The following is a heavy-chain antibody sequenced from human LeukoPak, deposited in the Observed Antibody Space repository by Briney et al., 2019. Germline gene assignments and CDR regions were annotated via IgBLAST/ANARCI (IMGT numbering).Heavy chain of an antibody. CDR1: GFTFSSYA. CDR2: ISGSGGST. V-gene: IGHV3-23*01. Sequence: GGSLRLSCAASGFTFSSYAMSWIRQAPGKGLEWVSAISGSGGSTYYADSVKGRFTISRDNSKNTLYLQMNSLRAEDTAVYYCASSLGYCSSTSRYSGMDVWGQGTTVTVSS. D-gene: IGHD2-2*01. CDR3: ASSLGYCSSTSRYSGMDV. J-gene: IGHJ6*02.